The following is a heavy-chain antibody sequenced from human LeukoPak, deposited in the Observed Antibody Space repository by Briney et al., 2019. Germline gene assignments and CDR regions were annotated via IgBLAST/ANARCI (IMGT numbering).Heavy chain of an antibody. Sequence: PSETLSLTCTVSGGSISSYYWSWIRQPPGKGLEWIGYIYYSGSTNYNPSLKSRVTISVDTSKNQSSLKLSSVTAADTAVYYCARSIVGRYGMDVWGQGTTVTVSS. V-gene: IGHV4-59*08. CDR3: ARSIVGRYGMDV. CDR2: IYYSGST. J-gene: IGHJ6*02. CDR1: GGSISSYY. D-gene: IGHD1-26*01.